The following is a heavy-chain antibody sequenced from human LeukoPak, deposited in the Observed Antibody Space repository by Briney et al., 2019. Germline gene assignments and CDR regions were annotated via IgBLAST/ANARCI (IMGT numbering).Heavy chain of an antibody. D-gene: IGHD1-7*01. Sequence: PGGSLRLSCAASGFTFSNAWMTWVRQAPGKGLEWVSYISSSSSTIYYADSVKGRFTISRDNAKNSLYLQMNSLRAEDTAVYYCAREETRTTDYFDFWGQGTLVTVSS. CDR2: ISSSSSTI. CDR1: GFTFSNAW. CDR3: AREETRTTDYFDF. J-gene: IGHJ4*02. V-gene: IGHV3-48*04.